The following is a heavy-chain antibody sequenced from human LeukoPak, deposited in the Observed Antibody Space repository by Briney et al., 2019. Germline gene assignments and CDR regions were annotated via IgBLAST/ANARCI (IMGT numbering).Heavy chain of an antibody. CDR1: GYTFTSYG. CDR3: ARGKTGIAVAGSDFDY. CDR2: ISAYNGNT. D-gene: IGHD6-19*01. J-gene: IGHJ4*02. V-gene: IGHV1-18*01. Sequence: ASVKVSCKASGYTFTSYGISWLRQAPGQGLEWMGWISAYNGNTNYAQKLQGRVTMTTDTSTSTAYMELRSLRSDDTAVYYCARGKTGIAVAGSDFDYWGQGTLVTVSS.